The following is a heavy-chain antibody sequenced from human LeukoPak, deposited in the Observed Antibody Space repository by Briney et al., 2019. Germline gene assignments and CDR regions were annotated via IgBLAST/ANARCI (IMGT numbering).Heavy chain of an antibody. CDR3: ARHTIFCSFIIFPPFDP. CDR2: VSHDGIT. CDR1: GGSINSALYY. J-gene: IGHJ5*02. V-gene: IGHV4-39*01. Sequence: SETLSLTCTVSGGSINSALYYWAWIRQTPEQQLEWIGSVSHDGITKYSPSLGGRVSLSADTSKNAFFMEVHSVTAADSAIYSCARHTIFCSFIIFPPFDPWGQGTLVTVSS. D-gene: IGHD3-3*01.